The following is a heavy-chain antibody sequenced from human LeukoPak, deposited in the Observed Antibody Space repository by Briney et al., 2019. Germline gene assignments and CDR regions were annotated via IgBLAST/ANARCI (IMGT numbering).Heavy chain of an antibody. J-gene: IGHJ4*02. Sequence: PGGSLRLSCAASGLSYSDSYMTWIRQAPGKGLEWVSYISSSGSYTNYADSVQGRFTVSRDNAKNSLFLRMTSLRAEDTAVYYCARTVGRGSGGHFDYWGQGTLVIVSS. CDR2: ISSSGSYT. CDR1: GLSYSDSY. CDR3: ARTVGRGSGGHFDY. D-gene: IGHD5-12*01. V-gene: IGHV3-11*03.